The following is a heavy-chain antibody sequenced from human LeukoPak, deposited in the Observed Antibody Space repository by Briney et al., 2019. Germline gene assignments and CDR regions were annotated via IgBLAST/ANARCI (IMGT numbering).Heavy chain of an antibody. CDR2: IRSSSDKI. CDR3: ARDDHWGFDQ. D-gene: IGHD7-27*01. CDR1: GFTFSSYT. J-gene: IGHJ4*02. V-gene: IGHV3-48*02. Sequence: GGSLRLSCAASGFTFSSYTMNWVRQAPGKGLEWVSYIRSSSDKISYADSVKGRFTISTDNAGNSLYLQMNSLRDEDTAVYYCARDDHWGFDQWGQGTLVTVSS.